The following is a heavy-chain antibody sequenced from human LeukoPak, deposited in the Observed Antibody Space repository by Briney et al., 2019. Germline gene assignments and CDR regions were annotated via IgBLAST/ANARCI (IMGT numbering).Heavy chain of an antibody. J-gene: IGHJ4*02. V-gene: IGHV3-30*19. Sequence: PGGSLRLSCAASGFTFSSYGMHWVRQAPGKGLEWVAVISYDGSNKYYADSVKGRFTISRDNSKNTLYLQMNSLRAEDTAVYYCARDLSGSYFMTAYYFDYWGQGTLVTVSS. D-gene: IGHD1-26*01. CDR1: GFTFSSYG. CDR2: ISYDGSNK. CDR3: ARDLSGSYFMTAYYFDY.